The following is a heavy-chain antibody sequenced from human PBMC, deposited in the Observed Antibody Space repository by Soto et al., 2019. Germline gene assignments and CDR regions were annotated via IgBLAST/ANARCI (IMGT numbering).Heavy chain of an antibody. J-gene: IGHJ4*02. CDR3: ASRDTAVVQNLYFDY. CDR2: IIPIFGTA. Sequence: GASVKVSCKASGGTFSSYAMSWVRQAPGQGLEWTGGIIPIFGTANYAQKFQGRVTITADKSTSTAYMELSSLRSEDTAVYYCASRDTAVVQNLYFDYWGQGTLVTVSS. V-gene: IGHV1-69*06. CDR1: GGTFSSYA. D-gene: IGHD5-18*01.